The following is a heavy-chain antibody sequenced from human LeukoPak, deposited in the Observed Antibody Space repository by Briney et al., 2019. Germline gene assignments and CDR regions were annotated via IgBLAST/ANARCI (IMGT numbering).Heavy chain of an antibody. CDR2: INHSGTT. D-gene: IGHD7-27*01. J-gene: IGHJ3*01. CDR1: GESFSGYY. V-gene: IGHV4-34*01. CDR3: TRLKLGISDHNGFDF. Sequence: SETLSLTCAVYGESFSGYYWSWIRQPPGKGLEWIGEINHSGTTNYNPSLKSRVTISVDTSKNQFSLKLSSVTAADTAVYYCTRLKLGISDHNGFDFWGPGTLVTVSS.